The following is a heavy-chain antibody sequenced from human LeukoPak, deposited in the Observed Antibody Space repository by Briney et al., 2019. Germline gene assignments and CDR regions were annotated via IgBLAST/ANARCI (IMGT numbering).Heavy chain of an antibody. V-gene: IGHV4-61*02. CDR1: GGSISSGSYC. Sequence: SEILSLTSTVPGGSISSGSYCWSWIRQPAGTGLEWIGRIYTSGSTNYSPSLKSRVTISVDTSKNQFSLKLSSVPAADTAVYYCARETIAVAGTGGLDYWGQGTLVTVSS. J-gene: IGHJ4*02. D-gene: IGHD6-19*01. CDR3: ARETIAVAGTGGLDY. CDR2: IYTSGST.